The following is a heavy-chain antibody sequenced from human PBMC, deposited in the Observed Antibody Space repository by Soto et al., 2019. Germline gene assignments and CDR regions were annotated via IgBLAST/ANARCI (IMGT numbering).Heavy chain of an antibody. Sequence: PGGSLRLPCAAFGVNIGGFGIHWVRQAPGKGLVWVSRINSDGSSTSYADSVKGRFTISRDNAKNTLYLQMNSLRAEDTAVYYWATMHSSSWQSLDLCGEGILVTVSS. CDR1: GVNIGGFG. V-gene: IGHV3-74*01. CDR2: INSDGSST. CDR3: ATMHSSSWQSLDL. D-gene: IGHD6-13*01. J-gene: IGHJ5*02.